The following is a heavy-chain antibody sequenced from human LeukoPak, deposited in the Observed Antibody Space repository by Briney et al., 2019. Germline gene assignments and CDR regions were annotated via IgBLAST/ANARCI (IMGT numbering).Heavy chain of an antibody. V-gene: IGHV4-34*01. D-gene: IGHD3-22*01. Sequence: SETLSLTCAVHGGSFSGYYWSWIRQPPGKGLEWIGEINHSGSTNYNPSLKSRVTISVDTSKNQFSLKLSSVTAADTAVYYCAHIKGPTDYYDSSGYYPKPYYYYYYGMDVWGQGTTVTVSS. CDR2: INHSGST. CDR1: GGSFSGYY. CDR3: AHIKGPTDYYDSSGYYPKPYYYYYYGMDV. J-gene: IGHJ6*02.